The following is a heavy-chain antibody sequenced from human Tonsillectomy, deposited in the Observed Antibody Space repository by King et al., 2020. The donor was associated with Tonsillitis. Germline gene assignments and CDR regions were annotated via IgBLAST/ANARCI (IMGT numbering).Heavy chain of an antibody. D-gene: IGHD3-3*01. CDR3: ARDALLNYDFWSGADY. CDR2: INPNSGGT. Sequence: QLVQSGAEVKKPWASVKVSCKASGYTFTGYYMHWVRQAPGQGLEWMGWINPNSGGTNYAQKFQGRVTMTRDTSISTAYMELSRLRSDDTAVYYCARDALLNYDFWSGADYWGQGTLVTVSS. V-gene: IGHV1-2*02. CDR1: GYTFTGYY. J-gene: IGHJ4*01.